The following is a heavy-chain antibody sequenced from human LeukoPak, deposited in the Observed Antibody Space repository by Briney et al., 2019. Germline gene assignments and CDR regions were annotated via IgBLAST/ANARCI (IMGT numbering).Heavy chain of an antibody. Sequence: PSETLSLTCTVSGGSVSSYYWTWIRQPPEKGLEWIGYIYYSGSTSYNPSLKSRVTISVDTSKNQFSLKLSSVAAADTAVYYCAREMALAGGGAFDISGQGTVVTVSS. CDR1: GGSVSSYY. D-gene: IGHD6-19*01. J-gene: IGHJ3*02. CDR3: AREMALAGGGAFDI. CDR2: IYYSGST. V-gene: IGHV4-59*02.